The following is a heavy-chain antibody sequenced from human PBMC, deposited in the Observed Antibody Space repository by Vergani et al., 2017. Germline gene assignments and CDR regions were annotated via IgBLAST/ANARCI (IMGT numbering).Heavy chain of an antibody. CDR3: ASPSYYYDSTAHYFDY. Sequence: QVQLVQSGAEVKKPGSSVKVSCKASGGTFSSYAISWVRQAPGQGLEWMGGIIPIFGTANYAQKFQGRVTITADESTSTAYMGLSSLRSEDTAVYYCASPSYYYDSTAHYFDYWGQGTLVTVSS. J-gene: IGHJ4*02. CDR1: GGTFSSYA. D-gene: IGHD3-22*01. CDR2: IIPIFGTA. V-gene: IGHV1-69*01.